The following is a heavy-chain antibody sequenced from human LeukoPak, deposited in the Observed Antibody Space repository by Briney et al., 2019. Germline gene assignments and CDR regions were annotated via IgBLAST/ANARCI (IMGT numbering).Heavy chain of an antibody. Sequence: PGGSLRLSCAASGFTFSSYWMRWVRQAPGKGLEWVANIKQDGSEKYYVDSVKGRFTISRDNAKNSLYLQMNSLRAEDTAVYYCARDSADFWSGYYTAAFDIWGQGTMVTVSS. V-gene: IGHV3-7*01. CDR3: ARDSADFWSGYYTAAFDI. D-gene: IGHD3-3*01. CDR1: GFTFSSYW. J-gene: IGHJ3*02. CDR2: IKQDGSEK.